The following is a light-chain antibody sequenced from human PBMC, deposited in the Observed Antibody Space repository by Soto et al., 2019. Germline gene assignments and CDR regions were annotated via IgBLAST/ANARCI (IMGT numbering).Light chain of an antibody. J-gene: IGKJ2*01. CDR2: GAS. V-gene: IGKV3-15*01. CDR1: QSVSSN. CDR3: QQYHNWPPHT. Sequence: ETVMTQSPATLSVSPGERATLSRRASQSVSSNLAWYQQKPGQAPRLLIYGASTKATGIPARFSGSGSGTEFTLTISSLQSEDFAVYYCQQYHNWPPHTFGQGTKLEIK.